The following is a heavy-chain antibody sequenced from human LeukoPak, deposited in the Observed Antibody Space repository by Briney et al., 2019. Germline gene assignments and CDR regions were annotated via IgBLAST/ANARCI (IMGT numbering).Heavy chain of an antibody. V-gene: IGHV4-61*01. Sequence: PSETLSLTCTVSGGSVSSGSYYWSWIRQPPGKGLEWIGYIYYSGSTNYNPSLKSRVTISVDTSKNQFSLKLSSVTAADTAVYYCARFNGYGGKIDYWGQGTLVTVSS. CDR1: GGSVSSGSYY. CDR3: ARFNGYGGKIDY. CDR2: IYYSGST. D-gene: IGHD4-23*01. J-gene: IGHJ4*02.